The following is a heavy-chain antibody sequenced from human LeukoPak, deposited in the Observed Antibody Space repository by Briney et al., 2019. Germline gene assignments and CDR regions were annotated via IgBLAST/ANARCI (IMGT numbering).Heavy chain of an antibody. V-gene: IGHV3-23*01. CDR3: AKDSVASILRYLDWLPTHSFDY. J-gene: IGHJ4*02. Sequence: GGSLRLSCAASGFTFSSYAMNWVRQAPGKGLEWVSAISDSGGSTYYADSLKGRFTISRDNSKNTLYLEMNSLRAEDTAVYYWAKDSVASILRYLDWLPTHSFDYCGQGTLVTVSS. D-gene: IGHD3-9*01. CDR1: GFTFSSYA. CDR2: ISDSGGST.